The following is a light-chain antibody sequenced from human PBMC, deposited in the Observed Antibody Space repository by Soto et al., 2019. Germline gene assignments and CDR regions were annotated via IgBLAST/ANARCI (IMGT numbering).Light chain of an antibody. CDR2: SDN. CDR1: SSNIGTNT. CDR3: AAWDVSLVV. Sequence: QSVLTQPPSASGSPGQRVTIFCSGSSSNIGTNTVIWYQQLPGAAPKLLIYSDNQRPSGVPDRFSGSKSGTSASLAISGLQSEDEADYYCAAWDVSLVVFGGGTKVTLL. V-gene: IGLV1-44*01. J-gene: IGLJ2*01.